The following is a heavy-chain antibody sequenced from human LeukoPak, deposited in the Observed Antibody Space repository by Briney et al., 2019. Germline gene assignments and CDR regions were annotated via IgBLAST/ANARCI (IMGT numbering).Heavy chain of an antibody. Sequence: SETLSLTCTVSGGSISGYYWSWIRQPPGKGLEWIGEINHSGSTNYNPSLKSRVTISVDTSKNQFSLKLSSVTAADTAVYYCARGETSASYWYFDLWGRGTLVTVSS. CDR3: ARGETSASYWYFDL. CDR2: INHSGST. CDR1: GGSISGYY. J-gene: IGHJ2*01. V-gene: IGHV4-34*01.